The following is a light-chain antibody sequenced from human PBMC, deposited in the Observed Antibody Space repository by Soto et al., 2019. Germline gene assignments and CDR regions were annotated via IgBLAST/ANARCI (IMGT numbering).Light chain of an antibody. CDR2: AAS. CDR1: KSISSW. Sequence: DIQMTQSASTLSASVGDRVTITCGASKSISSWLAWYQQKPGKAPELLIYAASTLQSGVPSRFSGSGSGTDFNLTISCLQSEDFATYYCQQYYSFPLTFGGGTKVDI. CDR3: QQYYSFPLT. V-gene: IGKV1-5*01. J-gene: IGKJ4*01.